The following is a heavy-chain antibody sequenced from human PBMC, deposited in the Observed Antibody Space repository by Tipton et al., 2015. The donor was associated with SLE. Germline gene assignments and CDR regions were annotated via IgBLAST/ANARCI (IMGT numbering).Heavy chain of an antibody. CDR1: GFTFSSYS. D-gene: IGHD3-3*01. Sequence: QLVQSGGGLVKPGGSLRLSCAASGFTFSSYSMNWVRQAPGKGLEWLALISYDGSDKFYADSVKGRFTISRDSSNNTMYLQMNTLRAEDTAVYYCAKEGSYYDFLGGYWGQGTLVTVSS. CDR3: AKEGSYYDFLGGY. J-gene: IGHJ4*02. CDR2: ISYDGSDK. V-gene: IGHV3-30*18.